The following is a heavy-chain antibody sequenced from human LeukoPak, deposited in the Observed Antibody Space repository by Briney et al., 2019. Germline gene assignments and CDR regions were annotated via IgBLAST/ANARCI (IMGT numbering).Heavy chain of an antibody. CDR3: ARYRDGYNLPFDNFDY. Sequence: ASVKVSCKASGYTFTSYYMHWVRQAPGQGLEWMGIINPSGGSTSYAQKFQDRVTMTRDTSTSTVYMELSSLRSEDTAVYYCARYRDGYNLPFDNFDYWGQGTLVTVSS. J-gene: IGHJ4*02. V-gene: IGHV1-46*01. CDR2: INPSGGST. CDR1: GYTFTSYY. D-gene: IGHD5-24*01.